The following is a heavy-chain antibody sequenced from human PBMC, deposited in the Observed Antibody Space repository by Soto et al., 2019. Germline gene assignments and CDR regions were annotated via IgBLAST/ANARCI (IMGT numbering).Heavy chain of an antibody. CDR2: IYYSGST. CDR1: GGSISSSTYY. Sequence: SETLSLTCIVSGGSISSSTYYWGWIRQPPGKGLEWIGTIYYSGSTYYNPSLKSRVTISVDTSKNQFSLNLNSVTAADTAVYYCARHLDIVVVVAANSHWFDPWGQGTLVTVSS. J-gene: IGHJ5*02. V-gene: IGHV4-39*01. D-gene: IGHD2-15*01. CDR3: ARHLDIVVVVAANSHWFDP.